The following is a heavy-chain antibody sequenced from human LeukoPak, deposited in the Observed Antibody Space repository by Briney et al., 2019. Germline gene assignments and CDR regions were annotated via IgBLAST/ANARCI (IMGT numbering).Heavy chain of an antibody. CDR1: VGSISSYY. D-gene: IGHD1-26*01. J-gene: IGHJ4*02. CDR2: IYASGTT. Sequence: PSETLSLTCTVSVGSISSYYWGWVRQPAGKGLQWIGRIYASGTTNYNPSLKSRLTMSVDTSKNQFSLKLRSVTAADTAVYFCARQGYTASYYFLDYWSRGTLVTVSS. CDR3: ARQGYTASYYFLDY. V-gene: IGHV4-4*07.